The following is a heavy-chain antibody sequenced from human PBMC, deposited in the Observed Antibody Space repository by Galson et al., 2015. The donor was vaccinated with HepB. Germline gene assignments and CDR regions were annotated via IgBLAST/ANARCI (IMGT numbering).Heavy chain of an antibody. V-gene: IGHV1-18*01. CDR3: AREGMGYSNGWYLDN. D-gene: IGHD6-19*01. Sequence: SVKVSCKASGYTFSNYGISWVRQAPGQGLEWMGWISNYNGNTNYAQKLQGRVTLTTDTSTSTAYMELRGLRSDDTAIYYCAREGMGYSNGWYLDNWGQGTLVTVSS. CDR2: ISNYNGNT. CDR1: GYTFSNYG. J-gene: IGHJ4*02.